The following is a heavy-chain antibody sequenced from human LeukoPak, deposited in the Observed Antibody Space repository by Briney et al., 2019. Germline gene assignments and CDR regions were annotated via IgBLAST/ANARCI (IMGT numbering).Heavy chain of an antibody. J-gene: IGHJ6*02. CDR2: IIPILGIA. D-gene: IGHD3-3*01. CDR3: SRGERFWSGPTKNHYYYRKDV. CDR1: GGTFSSYA. V-gene: IGHV1-69*04. Sequence: SVKVSCKASGGTFSSYAISWVRQAPGQGLEWMGRIIPILGIANYAQKFQGRVTITADKSTSTAYMELSSLRSEDTAVYYCSRGERFWSGPTKNHYYYRKDVWGQGTTVTVSS.